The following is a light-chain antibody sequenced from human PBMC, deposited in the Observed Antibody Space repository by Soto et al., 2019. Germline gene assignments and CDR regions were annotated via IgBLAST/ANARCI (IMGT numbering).Light chain of an antibody. Sequence: DIVLTQSPGTLSLSPGERATLSCRASESVSDNYLAWYQQKSGQAPRLLIYGASSRATGIPARFSGSGSGTDFTLTISSLEPEYFALYYCQQYGSSTRTFGQGTKVEIK. CDR3: QQYGSSTRT. J-gene: IGKJ1*01. CDR1: ESVSDNY. CDR2: GAS. V-gene: IGKV3-20*01.